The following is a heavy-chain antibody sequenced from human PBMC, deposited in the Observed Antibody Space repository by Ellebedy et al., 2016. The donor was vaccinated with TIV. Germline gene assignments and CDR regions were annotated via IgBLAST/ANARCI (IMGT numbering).Heavy chain of an antibody. CDR3: GRAREPGPFAYYYYGMDV. J-gene: IGHJ6*02. Sequence: GESLKISCAGSGFTFSDYFMSWVRQAPGKGLEWISYIPASGTGIYSADSVKGRFTVARDNANKSLHLQMNNLRGDDTAVYYCGRAREPGPFAYYYYGMDVWGQGTTVTVSS. D-gene: IGHD1-1*01. CDR2: IPASGTGI. V-gene: IGHV3-11*01. CDR1: GFTFSDYF.